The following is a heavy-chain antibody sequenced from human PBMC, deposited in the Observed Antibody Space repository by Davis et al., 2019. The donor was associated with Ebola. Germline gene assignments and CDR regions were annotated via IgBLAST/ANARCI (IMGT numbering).Heavy chain of an antibody. Sequence: MPSETLSLTCAVYGGSFSGYYWSWIRQPPGKGLEWIGEINHSGSTNYNPSLKSRVTISVDKSKNQFSLKLSSVTAADTAVYYCAREYCSGGSCYSGIDNWGQGTLVTVSS. CDR2: INHSGST. D-gene: IGHD2-15*01. CDR1: GGSFSGYY. CDR3: AREYCSGGSCYSGIDN. V-gene: IGHV4-34*01. J-gene: IGHJ4*02.